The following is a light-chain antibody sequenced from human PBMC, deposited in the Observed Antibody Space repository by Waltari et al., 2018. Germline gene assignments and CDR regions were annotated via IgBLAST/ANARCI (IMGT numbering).Light chain of an antibody. CDR3: QQRNDWPLT. CDR2: DAS. Sequence: EIVVTQSPATLPLSPGERATLSCRASQSVSTYLAWYQQKPGKAPRLLIYDASNRATGVPDRFDAFGSGTEFALTISSLEPEDFAVYYCQQRNDWPLTFGGGTRVEIK. J-gene: IGKJ4*01. CDR1: QSVSTY. V-gene: IGKV3-11*01.